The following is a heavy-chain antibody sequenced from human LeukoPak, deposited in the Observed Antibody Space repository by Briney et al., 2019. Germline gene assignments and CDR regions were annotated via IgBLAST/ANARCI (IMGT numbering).Heavy chain of an antibody. Sequence: GGSLRLSCAASGFTFSSYEMNWVRQAPGKGLEWVALISYDGSNKDYADSVKGRFTISRDNSKNTVYLQMNSLRAEDTAVFYCATRQYSSSRAFDYWGQGTLVTVSS. CDR1: GFTFSSYE. CDR2: ISYDGSNK. V-gene: IGHV3-30*03. J-gene: IGHJ4*02. CDR3: ATRQYSSSRAFDY. D-gene: IGHD6-13*01.